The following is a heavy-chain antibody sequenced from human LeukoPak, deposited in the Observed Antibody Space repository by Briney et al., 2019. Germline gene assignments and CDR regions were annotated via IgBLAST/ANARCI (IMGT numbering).Heavy chain of an antibody. J-gene: IGHJ6*02. V-gene: IGHV3-74*01. CDR2: IKSDGSST. CDR3: ARIKYSSGWDGMDV. D-gene: IGHD6-19*01. CDR1: GFTFSSYW. Sequence: GGSLRLSCAASGFTFSSYWMHWVRQAPGKGLVWVSRIKSDGSSTNYADSVKGRFTISRDNAKNTLYLQMNSLRAEDTAVYYCARIKYSSGWDGMDVWGQGTPVTVSS.